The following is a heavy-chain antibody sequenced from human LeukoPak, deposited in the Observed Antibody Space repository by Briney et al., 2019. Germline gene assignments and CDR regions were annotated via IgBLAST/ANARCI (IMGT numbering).Heavy chain of an antibody. D-gene: IGHD3-22*01. CDR3: ARPQSSSGYYWPFDD. V-gene: IGHV3-23*01. CDR2: ISPSSGT. CDR1: GFTFSSYA. J-gene: IGHJ4*02. Sequence: GGSLRLSCAASGFTFSSYAMSWVRQAPGKGLEWVSAISPSSGTFYSDSVKGRFTISRDNSKNTLYLQMNSLRAEDTAVYYCARPQSSSGYYWPFDDWGQGTLVTVSS.